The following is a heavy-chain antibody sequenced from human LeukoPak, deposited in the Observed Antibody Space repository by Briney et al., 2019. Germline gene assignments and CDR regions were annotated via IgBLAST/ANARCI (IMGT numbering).Heavy chain of an antibody. D-gene: IGHD1-7*01. CDR2: TQNKANSYTM. J-gene: IGHJ3*02. V-gene: IGHV3-72*01. Sequence: PGGSLRLSCAASGFTFSNYWMHWVRQAPGKGLEWVGRTQNKANSYTMDYAASVRGRFTISRDDSKNSLSLQMNSLKTEDTAVYYCVRRNYVAFDIWGQGTMVIVSS. CDR1: GFTFSNYW. CDR3: VRRNYVAFDI.